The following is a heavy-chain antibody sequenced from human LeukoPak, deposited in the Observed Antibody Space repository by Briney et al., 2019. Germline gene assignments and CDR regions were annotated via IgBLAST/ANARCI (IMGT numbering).Heavy chain of an antibody. Sequence: ASVRVSCTASGYTFSSYGISWVRQAPGQGLEWMGWISAYNGNTNYAQKLKGRVTITTDTSTSTHYMEMRSLRHDDTAVYYCAINLPIAAACTWFDRWGQGTLVTVSS. CDR1: GYTFSSYG. CDR2: ISAYNGNT. D-gene: IGHD6-13*01. J-gene: IGHJ5*02. CDR3: AINLPIAAACTWFDR. V-gene: IGHV1-18*01.